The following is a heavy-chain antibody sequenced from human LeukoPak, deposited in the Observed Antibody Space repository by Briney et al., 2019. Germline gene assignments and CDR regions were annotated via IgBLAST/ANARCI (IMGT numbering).Heavy chain of an antibody. D-gene: IGHD1-26*01. CDR3: ARVLDSGNYYFDY. CDR1: GFTFSSYG. V-gene: IGHV3-21*01. J-gene: IGHJ4*02. Sequence: GGSLRLSCAASGFTFSSYGMNWVRQAPGKGLEWVSSITSSSYKYYADSVKGRFTISRDNAKNSLYLQMNSLRAEYTAVYYCARVLDSGNYYFDYWGQGTLVTVSS. CDR2: ITSSSYK.